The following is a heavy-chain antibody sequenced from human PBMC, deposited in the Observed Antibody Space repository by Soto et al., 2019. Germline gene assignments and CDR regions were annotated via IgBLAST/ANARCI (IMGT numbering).Heavy chain of an antibody. J-gene: IGHJ5*02. CDR3: ARQTEGYDFWSGYPGLFDP. CDR1: GGSISSSSHY. V-gene: IGHV4-39*01. Sequence: QLQLQESGPGLVKPSETLSLTCTVSGGSISSSSHYWGWIRQPPGKGLEWIGSIYYSGSTYYNPSLKSRVTISVDTSKNQFSLKLSSVTAADTAVYSCARQTEGYDFWSGYPGLFDPWGQGTLVTVSS. CDR2: IYYSGST. D-gene: IGHD3-3*01.